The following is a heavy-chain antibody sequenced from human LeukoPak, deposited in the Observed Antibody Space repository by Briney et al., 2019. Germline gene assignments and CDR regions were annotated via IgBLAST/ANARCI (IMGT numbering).Heavy chain of an antibody. CDR2: IKQDGSEK. V-gene: IGHV3-7*01. CDR3: TRYSGYPGDY. CDR1: GFTFTTYW. J-gene: IGHJ4*02. Sequence: GGSLRLSCAASGFTFTTYWMSWVRQTPGKGLEWLANIKQDGSEKYYVDSVEGRFTVSRDNAKNSLYLQMNSLRVEDAGVYYCTRYSGYPGDYWGQGTLVTVSS. D-gene: IGHD5-12*01.